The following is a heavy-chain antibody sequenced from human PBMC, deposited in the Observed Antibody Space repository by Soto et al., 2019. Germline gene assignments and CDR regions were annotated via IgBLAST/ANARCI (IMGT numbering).Heavy chain of an antibody. CDR3: AHRPSYCSGGSCYSGFDY. D-gene: IGHD2-15*01. V-gene: IGHV2-5*02. CDR1: GFSLSTSGVG. J-gene: IGHJ4*02. Sequence: QITLKESGPTLVKPTQTLTLTCTFSGFSLSTSGVGVGWIRQPPGKALEWLALLYWDDDKRYSPSLKSRLTITKDTSKNQVVLTMTNMDPVDTATYYCAHRPSYCSGGSCYSGFDYWGQGTLVTVSS. CDR2: LYWDDDK.